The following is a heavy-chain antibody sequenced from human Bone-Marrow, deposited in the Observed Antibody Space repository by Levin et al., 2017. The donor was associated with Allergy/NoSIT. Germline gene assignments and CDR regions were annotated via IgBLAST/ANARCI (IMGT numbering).Heavy chain of an antibody. J-gene: IGHJ4*02. V-gene: IGHV1-3*01. CDR3: ARDDGSGSHYRAFDF. D-gene: IGHD3-10*01. CDR2: MNAANGNS. CDR1: GYTFTDYV. Sequence: ASVKVSCKASGYTFTDYVIHWVRQAPGQSLEWMGWMNAANGNSKNPQKFQGRVTMTRDTSANTAYMELSSLTSEDTGLYFCARDDGSGSHYRAFDFWGQGSLVTVSS.